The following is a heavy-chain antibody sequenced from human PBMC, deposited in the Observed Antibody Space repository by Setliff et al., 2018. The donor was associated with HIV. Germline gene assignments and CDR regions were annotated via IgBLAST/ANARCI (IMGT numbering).Heavy chain of an antibody. V-gene: IGHV4-59*08. CDR3: ARGLYGGIYNFWSGCPHMDV. Sequence: SETLSLTCTVSGGSISSYYWSWIRQPPGKGLEWIGIVFYSGGANYNPSLKSRITMSVDKSKNQFSLKLSSVTAADTAVYYCARGLYGGIYNFWSGCPHMDVWGKGTTVTVSS. J-gene: IGHJ6*03. CDR1: GGSISSYY. CDR2: VFYSGGA. D-gene: IGHD3-3*01.